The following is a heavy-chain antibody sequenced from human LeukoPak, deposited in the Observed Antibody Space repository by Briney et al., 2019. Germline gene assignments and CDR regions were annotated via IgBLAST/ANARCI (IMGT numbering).Heavy chain of an antibody. CDR3: ARALPPGYYDGSSLNNWFDP. Sequence: GGSLRLSCAASGFTFSSYAMHWVRQAPGKGLEYVSAINSNGGSTYYANSVKGRFTISRDNSKNTLYLQMGSLRAEDMAVYYCARALPPGYYDGSSLNNWFDPWGQGTLVTVSS. D-gene: IGHD3-22*01. CDR2: INSNGGST. J-gene: IGHJ5*02. CDR1: GFTFSSYA. V-gene: IGHV3-64*01.